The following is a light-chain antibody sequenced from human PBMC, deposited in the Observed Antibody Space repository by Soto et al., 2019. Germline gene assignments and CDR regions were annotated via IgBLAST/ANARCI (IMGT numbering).Light chain of an antibody. CDR3: NSYTTSSTLV. CDR2: DVS. CDR1: SSDVGGYNY. J-gene: IGLJ2*01. V-gene: IGLV2-14*03. Sequence: QSVLTQPASVSGSPGQSITISCTGTSSDVGGYNYVSWYQQHPGKAPKLMIYDVSNRPSGVSNRFSGSKSGNTAYLTISGLQDEDEADYYCNSYTTSSTLVFGGGTKLTVL.